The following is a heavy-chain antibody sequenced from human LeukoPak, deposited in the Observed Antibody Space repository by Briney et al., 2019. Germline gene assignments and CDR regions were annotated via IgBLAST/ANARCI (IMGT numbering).Heavy chain of an antibody. CDR2: FYDGGST. CDR1: GGSIKIHY. J-gene: IGHJ3*01. CDR3: ARDFGWEWSPGAFDL. Sequence: PSETLSLTCTVSGGSIKIHYWSWIRQPAGKALEWIGRFYDGGSTNYNPSLKSRVTMSMDASKNQFSLTVTSVTAADTAVYYCARDFGWEWSPGAFDLWGRGTVVTVSS. V-gene: IGHV4-4*07. D-gene: IGHD3-3*01.